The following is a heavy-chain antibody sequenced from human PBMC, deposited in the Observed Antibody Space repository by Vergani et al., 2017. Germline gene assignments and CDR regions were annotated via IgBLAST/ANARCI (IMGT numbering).Heavy chain of an antibody. CDR3: AREPLTGDFMAFDI. Sequence: QVQLAESGGGVVQPGRSLRLSCAASGFTFSSYGMHWVRQAPGKGLEWVAVIWYDGSNKYYADSVKGRFTISRDNSKNTLYLQMNSLRAEDTAVYYCAREPLTGDFMAFDIWGQGTMVTVSS. CDR1: GFTFSSYG. J-gene: IGHJ3*02. CDR2: IWYDGSNK. D-gene: IGHD7-27*01. V-gene: IGHV3-33*01.